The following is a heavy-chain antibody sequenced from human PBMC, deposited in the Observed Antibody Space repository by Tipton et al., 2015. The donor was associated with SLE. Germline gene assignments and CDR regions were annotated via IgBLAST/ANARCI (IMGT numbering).Heavy chain of an antibody. Sequence: TLSLTRTVSGGSISSGSYYWSWIRQPAGKGLEWIGHIYTSGSTNYNPSLTSRVTISVDTSKNQFSLKLSSVTAADTAVYYCARGRMVRGVRVPFQHWGQGTLVTVSS. CDR2: IYTSGST. CDR1: GGSISSGSYY. J-gene: IGHJ1*01. V-gene: IGHV4-61*09. CDR3: ARGRMVRGVRVPFQH. D-gene: IGHD3-10*01.